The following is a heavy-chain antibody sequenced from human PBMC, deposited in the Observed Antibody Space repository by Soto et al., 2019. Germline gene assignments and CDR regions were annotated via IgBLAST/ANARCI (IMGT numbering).Heavy chain of an antibody. CDR3: AKGTAYYDFWSGYYTVFEY. V-gene: IGHV3-30*18. CDR1: GFTFSSYG. D-gene: IGHD3-3*01. J-gene: IGHJ4*02. CDR2: ISYDGSNK. Sequence: QVQLVESGGGVVQPGRSLRLSCAASGFTFSSYGMHWVRQAPGKGLEWVAVISYDGSNKYYADSVKGRFTISRDNSKDTLYLQMKILRAEATAVYYCAKGTAYYDFWSGYYTVFEYWGQGTLVTVSS.